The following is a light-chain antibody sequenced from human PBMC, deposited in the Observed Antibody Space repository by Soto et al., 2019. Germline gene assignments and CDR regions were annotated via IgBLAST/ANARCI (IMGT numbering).Light chain of an antibody. Sequence: EIVMTQSPATLSVSPGEGATLSCRASQSISSKLSWYQQKPGQPPRLLIYAASTRATGVPARFSGSGSGTEFTLTISSLQSEDLAVYYCQHYNNWLLTFGQGTKVEIK. CDR3: QHYNNWLLT. CDR1: QSISSK. J-gene: IGKJ1*01. CDR2: AAS. V-gene: IGKV3-15*01.